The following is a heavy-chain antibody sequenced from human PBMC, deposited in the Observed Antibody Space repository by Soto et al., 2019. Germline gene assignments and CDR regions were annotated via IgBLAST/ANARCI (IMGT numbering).Heavy chain of an antibody. CDR1: GFTFSDYT. D-gene: IGHD6-13*01. CDR2: ISSSSSTI. CDR3: ARDPERSSSWYYYYGMDV. Sequence: GGSLRLSCAASGFTFSDYTMNWVRQAPGKGLEWVSYISSSSSTILYADSVKGRFTISRDNAKNSLYLQMNSLRDEDTAVYYCARDPERSSSWYYYYGMDVWGQGTTVTVSS. J-gene: IGHJ6*02. V-gene: IGHV3-48*02.